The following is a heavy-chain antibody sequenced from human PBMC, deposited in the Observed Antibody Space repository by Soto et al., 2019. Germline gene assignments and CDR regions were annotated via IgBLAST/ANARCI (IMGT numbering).Heavy chain of an antibody. J-gene: IGHJ3*02. CDR3: ASSNSGYYPDAFDI. CDR2: ISAYNGNT. CDR1: GYTFTSYG. V-gene: IGHV1-18*01. Sequence: GASVKVSCKASGYTFTSYGISWVRQAPGQGLEWMGWISAYNGNTNYAQKLQGRVTMTTDTSTSTAYMELRSLRSDDTAVYYRASSNSGYYPDAFDIWGQGTMVTVSS. D-gene: IGHD3-22*01.